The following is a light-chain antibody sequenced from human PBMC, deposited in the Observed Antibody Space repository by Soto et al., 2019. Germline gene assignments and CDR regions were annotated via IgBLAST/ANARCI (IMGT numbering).Light chain of an antibody. V-gene: IGLV2-14*03. CDR2: GVI. J-gene: IGLJ2*01. CDR3: SSYTSSTSLV. Sequence: QSALTQPASVSGSPGQSITISCTGSSSDIVYSFVSWYQQHPVKAPKLIIYGVINRPSGVSNRFSGSKSDNTASLTISGLQAEDEADYYCSSYTSSTSLVFGGGTKLTVL. CDR1: SSDIVYSF.